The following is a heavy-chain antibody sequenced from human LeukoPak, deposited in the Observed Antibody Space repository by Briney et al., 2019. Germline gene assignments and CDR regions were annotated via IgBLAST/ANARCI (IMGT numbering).Heavy chain of an antibody. Sequence: GGSLRLSCAASGFTFSSYSMNWVRPAPGKGLEWVSAISGSGSSTYYADSVKGRFTISRDNSKNTLFLQMNSLRAEDTAVYYCAKGRYDYVWGSYQDYWGQGTLVTVSS. D-gene: IGHD3-16*02. V-gene: IGHV3-23*01. CDR1: GFTFSSYS. CDR3: AKGRYDYVWGSYQDY. J-gene: IGHJ4*02. CDR2: ISGSGSST.